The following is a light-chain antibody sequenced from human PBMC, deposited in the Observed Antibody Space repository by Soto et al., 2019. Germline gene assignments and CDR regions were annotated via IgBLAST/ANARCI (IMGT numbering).Light chain of an antibody. CDR1: QSFRGL. CDR2: DAY. V-gene: IGKV3-11*01. CDR3: QQRHMWPIT. Sequence: EVVLTQSPVTLSLSPGERVTLSCRASQSFRGLLAWYQQKPGQAPRLLIYDAYNRATGIPPRFSGSGSGTDFTLTISSLEPEDSAVYYCQQRHMWPITCGQGTRLEIK. J-gene: IGKJ5*01.